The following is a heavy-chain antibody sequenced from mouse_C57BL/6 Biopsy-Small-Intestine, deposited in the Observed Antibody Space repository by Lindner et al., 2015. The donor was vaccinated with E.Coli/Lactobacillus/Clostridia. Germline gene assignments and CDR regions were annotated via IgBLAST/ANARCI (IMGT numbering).Heavy chain of an antibody. CDR3: ARFDYDVSAFDT. CDR1: GFSFTGYY. J-gene: IGHJ4*01. D-gene: IGHD2-3*01. Sequence: SVKVSCKTSGFSFTGYYLHWVRQAPGQGLEWMGRIDPNSGGTNYAQKFKGRVTMTRDTSITTVSMELTSLRSDDTAIYFCARFDYDVSAFDTWGQGTLVTVSS. CDR2: IDPNSGGT. V-gene: IGHV1-64*01.